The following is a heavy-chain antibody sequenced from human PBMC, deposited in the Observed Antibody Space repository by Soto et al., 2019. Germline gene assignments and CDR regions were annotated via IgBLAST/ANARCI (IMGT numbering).Heavy chain of an antibody. CDR3: ARDDFISSGWHGGNY. CDR2: IYYSGST. Sequence: SETLSLTCTVSGGSISSYYWSWIRQPPGKGLEWIGYIYYSGSTNYNPSLKSRVTISVDTSKNQFSLKLSSVTAADTAVYYCARDDFISSGWHGGNYWGQGTLVTVSS. CDR1: GGSISSYY. D-gene: IGHD6-19*01. V-gene: IGHV4-59*01. J-gene: IGHJ4*02.